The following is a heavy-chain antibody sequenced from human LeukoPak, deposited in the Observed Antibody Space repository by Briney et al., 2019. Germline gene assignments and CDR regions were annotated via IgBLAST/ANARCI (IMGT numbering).Heavy chain of an antibody. CDR3: ARALRVGRYSADY. D-gene: IGHD2-15*01. Sequence: ASVKVSCKASGYTFTSYDINWVRQATGQGLEWMGWMNPNSGNSGSAQRFQGRVTMTRNTSISTAYMELSSLRSEDTAVYYCARALRVGRYSADYWGQGTLVTVSS. CDR2: MNPNSGNS. J-gene: IGHJ4*02. V-gene: IGHV1-8*01. CDR1: GYTFTSYD.